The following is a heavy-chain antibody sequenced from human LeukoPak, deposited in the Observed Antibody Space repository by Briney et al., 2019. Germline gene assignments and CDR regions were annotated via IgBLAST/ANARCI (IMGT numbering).Heavy chain of an antibody. CDR2: ISYDGSNK. CDR1: GFTFSSYG. Sequence: GSLRLSCAASGFTFSSYGMHWVRQAPGKGLEWVAVISYDGSNKYYADSVKGRFTISRDNSKNTLYLQMSSLRAEDTAVYYCVKGPNWNDGNNWFDPWGQGTLVTVSS. CDR3: VKGPNWNDGNNWFDP. J-gene: IGHJ5*02. V-gene: IGHV3-30*18. D-gene: IGHD1-1*01.